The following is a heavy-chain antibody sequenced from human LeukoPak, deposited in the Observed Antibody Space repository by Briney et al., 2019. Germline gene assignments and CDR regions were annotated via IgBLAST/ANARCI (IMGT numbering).Heavy chain of an antibody. Sequence: PGGSLRLSCAASGFTFSSYGMHWVRQAPGKGLEWVAVIWYDGSNKYYADSVKGRFTISRDNSKNTLYLQMNSLRAEDTAVYYCARGAQGAVAGSFYYYYGMDVWGQGTTVTVS. D-gene: IGHD6-19*01. J-gene: IGHJ6*02. CDR1: GFTFSSYG. CDR3: ARGAQGAVAGSFYYYYGMDV. CDR2: IWYDGSNK. V-gene: IGHV3-33*01.